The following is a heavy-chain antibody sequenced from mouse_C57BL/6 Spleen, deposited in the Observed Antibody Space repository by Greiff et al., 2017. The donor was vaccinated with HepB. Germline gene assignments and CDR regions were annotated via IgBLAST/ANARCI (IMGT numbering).Heavy chain of an antibody. CDR2: ISGGGGNT. CDR1: GFTFSSYT. CDR3: ARHDDSLDY. J-gene: IGHJ2*01. D-gene: IGHD2-4*01. V-gene: IGHV5-9*01. Sequence: DVMLVESGGGLVKPGGSLKLSCAASGFTFSSYTMSWVRQTPEKRLEWVATISGGGGNTYYPDSVKGRFTISRDNAKNTLYLQMSSLRSEDTALYYCARHDDSLDYWGQGTTLTVSS.